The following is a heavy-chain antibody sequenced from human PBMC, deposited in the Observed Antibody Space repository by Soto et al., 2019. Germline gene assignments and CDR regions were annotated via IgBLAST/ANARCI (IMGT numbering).Heavy chain of an antibody. CDR1: GYTFTSYG. J-gene: IGHJ4*02. CDR2: IRAYNGNT. D-gene: IGHD4-17*01. V-gene: IGHV1-18*01. CDR3: ARGDYGVGDFDY. Sequence: QVQLVQSGAEVKKPGASVQVSCKASGYTFTSYGISWVRQAPAQGLEWMGWIRAYNGNTNYAQKLQGRVTMTTDTTASTAYMELRSLRSDDTAVYFCARGDYGVGDFDYWGQGTLVTVSS.